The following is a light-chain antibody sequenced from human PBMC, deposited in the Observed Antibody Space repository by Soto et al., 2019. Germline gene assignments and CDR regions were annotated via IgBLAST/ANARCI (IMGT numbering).Light chain of an antibody. CDR3: CSYAGSSTLYV. CDR2: EGS. Sequence: QSALTQPAPVSGSPGQSITISCTGTSSDVGSYNLVSWYQQHPGKAPKLMIYEGSKRPSGGSNRFSGSKSGNTASLTISGLQAEDEADYYCCSYAGSSTLYVFGTGTKVTVL. J-gene: IGLJ1*01. CDR1: SSDVGSYNL. V-gene: IGLV2-23*01.